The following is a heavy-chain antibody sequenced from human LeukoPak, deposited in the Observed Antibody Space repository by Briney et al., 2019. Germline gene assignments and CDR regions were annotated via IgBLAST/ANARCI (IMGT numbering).Heavy chain of an antibody. Sequence: PGGSLRLSCVASGFAFSRYAMSWVRQAPGKGLEWVSGISGSSSHTADAESVKGRFTISRDNAENSLYLQMNSLRVEDTAVYYCARDYTRDVYNIWGQGTLVTVSS. CDR3: ARDYTRDVYNI. CDR2: ISGSSSHT. V-gene: IGHV3-23*01. CDR1: GFAFSRYA. J-gene: IGHJ4*02. D-gene: IGHD3-9*01.